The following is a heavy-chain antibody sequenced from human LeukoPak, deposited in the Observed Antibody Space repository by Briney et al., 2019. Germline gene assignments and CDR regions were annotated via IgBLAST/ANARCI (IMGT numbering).Heavy chain of an antibody. V-gene: IGHV3-23*01. CDR3: AKGGAAAGNYYYYMDV. Sequence: GGSLRLSCAASGFTFSNYAMRWVRQAPGKGLEWVSAISGSGGSTYYADSVKGRFTISRDNSKNTLYLQMNSLRAEDTAVYYCAKGGAAAGNYYYYMDVWGKGTTVTVSS. CDR2: ISGSGGST. J-gene: IGHJ6*03. CDR1: GFTFSNYA. D-gene: IGHD6-13*01.